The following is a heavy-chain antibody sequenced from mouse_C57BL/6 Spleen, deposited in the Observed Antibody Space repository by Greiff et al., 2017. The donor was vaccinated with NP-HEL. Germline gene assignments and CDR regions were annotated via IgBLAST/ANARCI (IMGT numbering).Heavy chain of an antibody. CDR2: IYPSDSET. CDR1: GYTFTSYW. CDR3: ARYGYDGGFAY. Sequence: QVQLQQPGAELVRPGSSVKLSCKASGYTFTSYWLDWVKQRPGQGLEWIGNIYPSDSETHYNQKFKDKATLTVDKSSSTAYMQLSSLTSEDSAVYYCARYGYDGGFAYWGQGTLVTVSA. J-gene: IGHJ3*01. D-gene: IGHD2-2*01. V-gene: IGHV1-61*01.